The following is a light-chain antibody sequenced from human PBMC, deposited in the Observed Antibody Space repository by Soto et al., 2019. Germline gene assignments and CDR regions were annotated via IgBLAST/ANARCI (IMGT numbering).Light chain of an antibody. V-gene: IGKV3-20*01. Sequence: EIVLTPSPGPLSLSPGERATLSCRASQSVSSSYLAWYQQKPGQAPRLLIYGASSRATGIPDRFSGSGSGTDFTLTISRLEPEDFAVYYCQQYGSSRGFTFGPGTKVDIK. J-gene: IGKJ3*01. CDR2: GAS. CDR1: QSVSSSY. CDR3: QQYGSSRGFT.